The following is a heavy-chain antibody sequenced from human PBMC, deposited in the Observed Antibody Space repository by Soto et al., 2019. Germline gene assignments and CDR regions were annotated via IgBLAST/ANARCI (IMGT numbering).Heavy chain of an antibody. Sequence: GASVKVSCKASGYTFTGYYMHWVRQAPGQGLEWMGWINPNSGGTNYAQKFQGRVTMTRDTSISTAYMELSRLRSDDAAVYYCARDIVVVPATTLANYWGQGTLVTVSS. CDR1: GYTFTGYY. CDR3: ARDIVVVPATTLANY. V-gene: IGHV1-2*02. J-gene: IGHJ4*02. CDR2: INPNSGGT. D-gene: IGHD2-2*01.